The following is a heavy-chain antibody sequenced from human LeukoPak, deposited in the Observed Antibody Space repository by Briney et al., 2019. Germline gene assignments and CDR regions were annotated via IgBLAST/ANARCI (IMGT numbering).Heavy chain of an antibody. J-gene: IGHJ4*02. D-gene: IGHD3-16*01. V-gene: IGHV1-46*01. CDR1: GYTFTSYY. Sequence: GASVKVSCKASGYTFTSYYMHWVRQAPGQGLEWMGIINPSGGSTSYARKFQGRVTMTRDTSTSTVYMELSSLRSEDTAVYYCARDLQRLRPDYWGQGTLVTVSS. CDR3: ARDLQRLRPDY. CDR2: INPSGGST.